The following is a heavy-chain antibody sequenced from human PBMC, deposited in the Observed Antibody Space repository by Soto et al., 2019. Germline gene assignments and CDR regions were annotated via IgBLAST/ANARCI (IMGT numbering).Heavy chain of an antibody. J-gene: IGHJ5*02. CDR3: ARSPPRVERNNYAGGWFDP. D-gene: IGHD4-4*01. CDR2: MNPNSGNT. CDR1: GYTITSYD. Sequence: ASVKGSWKASGYTITSYDIDWVRQATEQGLEWMGWMNPNSGNTGYPQKFQGRVTMTRNTSISTAYMELSSLRFEDTAVYYCARSPPRVERNNYAGGWFDPWGQGTLVTVSS. V-gene: IGHV1-8*01.